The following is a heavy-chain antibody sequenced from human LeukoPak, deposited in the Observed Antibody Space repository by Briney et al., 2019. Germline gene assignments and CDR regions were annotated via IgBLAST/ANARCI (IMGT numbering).Heavy chain of an antibody. D-gene: IGHD5-12*01. V-gene: IGHV3-21*01. CDR2: ISSSSSNI. Sequence: GGSLRLSCAASGFTFSSYSMNWVRQAPGRGLEWVSSISSSSSNIYYADSVKGRFTISRDNAKNSLYLQMNSLRAEDTAVYYCARETPGDGIVATIPTVDYWGQGTLVTVSS. CDR1: GFTFSSYS. J-gene: IGHJ4*02. CDR3: ARETPGDGIVATIPTVDY.